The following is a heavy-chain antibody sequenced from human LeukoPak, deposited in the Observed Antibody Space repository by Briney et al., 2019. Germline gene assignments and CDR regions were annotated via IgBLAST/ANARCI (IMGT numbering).Heavy chain of an antibody. Sequence: PSETLSLTCTVSGGSISSYYWSWIRQPPGKGLEWIGYIYYSGSTNYNPSLKSRVTISVDTSKNQFSLKLSSVTAADTAVYYCARQGDGYNPDYWGQGTLVTVSS. V-gene: IGHV4-59*08. D-gene: IGHD5-24*01. CDR1: GGSISSYY. CDR2: IYYSGST. J-gene: IGHJ4*02. CDR3: ARQGDGYNPDY.